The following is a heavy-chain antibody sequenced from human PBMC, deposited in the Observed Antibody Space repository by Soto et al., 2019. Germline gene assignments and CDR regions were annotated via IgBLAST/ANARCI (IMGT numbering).Heavy chain of an antibody. D-gene: IGHD4-4*01. CDR3: ASDTVPGYYGMDV. J-gene: IGHJ6*02. CDR2: INPSGGST. CDR1: GYTFTSYY. V-gene: IGHV1-46*01. Sequence: QEELVQSGAEVKKHGASVKGSCKASGYTFTSYYMHWVRQAPGQGLEWMGIINPSGGSTSYAQKFQGRVTMTRDTSTSTVYMELSSLRSEDTAVYYCASDTVPGYYGMDVWGQGTTVTVSS.